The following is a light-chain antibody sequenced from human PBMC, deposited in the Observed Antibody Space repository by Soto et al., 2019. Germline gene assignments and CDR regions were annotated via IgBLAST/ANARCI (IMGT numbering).Light chain of an antibody. CDR1: QGISNH. V-gene: IGKV1-17*03. CDR3: LQHTNFPLT. J-gene: IGKJ5*01. CDR2: DAS. Sequence: DIHMTQSPSAMSASVGDVGAITCRASQGISNHLVWFQQRPGKVPKRLIYDASSLQTGVPSRFSGSGSGTDFTLTISSLQPEDFATYYCLQHTNFPLTFGQGTRLEIK.